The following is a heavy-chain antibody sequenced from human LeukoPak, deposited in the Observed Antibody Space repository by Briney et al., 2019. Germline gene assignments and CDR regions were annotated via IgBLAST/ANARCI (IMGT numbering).Heavy chain of an antibody. CDR2: IYPGDSDT. V-gene: IGHV5-51*01. CDR3: ARHVAVAGNALDY. CDR1: GYSVTSYW. J-gene: IGHJ4*02. D-gene: IGHD6-19*01. Sequence: PGESLKISCKGSGYSVTSYWIGWVRQMPGKGLEWMGIIYPGDSDTRYSPSFQGQVTISADKSISTAYLQWSSLKASDTAMYYCARHVAVAGNALDYWGQGTLVTVSS.